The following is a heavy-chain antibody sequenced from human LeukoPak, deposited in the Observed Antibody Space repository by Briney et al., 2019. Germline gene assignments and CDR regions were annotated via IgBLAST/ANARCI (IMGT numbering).Heavy chain of an antibody. Sequence: PSETLSLTCTVSGGSISSYYWNWIRQPPGKGLEWIGYIYYSGSTNYNPSLKSRVTISVDTSKNQFSLKLSSVTAADTAVYYCARPIVVSVNYFYYGMDVWGQGTTVTVSS. CDR1: GGSISSYY. D-gene: IGHD3-22*01. V-gene: IGHV4-59*08. CDR2: IYYSGST. J-gene: IGHJ6*02. CDR3: ARPIVVSVNYFYYGMDV.